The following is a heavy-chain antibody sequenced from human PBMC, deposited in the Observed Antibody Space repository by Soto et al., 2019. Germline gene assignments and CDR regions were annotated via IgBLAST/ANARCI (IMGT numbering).Heavy chain of an antibody. CDR3: ARGLTPVVTRGGYYYGMDV. CDR2: IYHSGST. V-gene: IGHV4-4*02. Sequence: SETLSLTCAVSGGSISSSNWWSWVRQPPGKGLEWLGEIYHSGSTNYNPSLKSRVTISVDKSKIHFSLRLSSVTASDTAVHYCARGLTPVVTRGGYYYGMDVWGQGTTVTVSS. D-gene: IGHD4-17*01. J-gene: IGHJ6*02. CDR1: GGSISSSNW.